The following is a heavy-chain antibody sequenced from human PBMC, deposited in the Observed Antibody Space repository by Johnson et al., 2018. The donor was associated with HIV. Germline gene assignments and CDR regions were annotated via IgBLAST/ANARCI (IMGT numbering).Heavy chain of an antibody. CDR3: ARDDLDNSGHLMAFDM. V-gene: IGHV3-66*01. J-gene: IGHJ3*02. D-gene: IGHD1-26*01. Sequence: MQLVESGGGLVKAGGSLRLSCAASGFIFSDYYMSWVRQTPGKGLEWVSILHRDGTTYYADSVKGRFTISRDNSKNTLYLQMKRLRVEDTAVYYCARDDLDNSGHLMAFDMWGQGTMVTVSS. CDR1: GFIFSDYY. CDR2: LHRDGTT.